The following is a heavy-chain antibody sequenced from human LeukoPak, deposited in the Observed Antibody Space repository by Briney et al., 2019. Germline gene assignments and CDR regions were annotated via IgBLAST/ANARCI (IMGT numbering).Heavy chain of an antibody. Sequence: PGGSLRLSCAASGFTFSSYSMNWVRQAPGKGLEWVSSISSSSSYIYYADSVKGRSTISRDNAKNSLYLQMNSLRAEDTAVYYCARGGTSAFDIWGQGTMVTVSS. CDR2: ISSSSSYI. CDR3: ARGGTSAFDI. J-gene: IGHJ3*02. D-gene: IGHD2-2*01. CDR1: GFTFSSYS. V-gene: IGHV3-21*01.